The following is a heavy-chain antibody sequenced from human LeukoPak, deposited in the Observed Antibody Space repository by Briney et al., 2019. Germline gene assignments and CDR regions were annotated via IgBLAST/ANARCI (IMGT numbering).Heavy chain of an antibody. V-gene: IGHV3-66*01. CDR3: ARESLLSPSLDSAFDI. Sequence: GGSLRLSCAASGFTVSSNYMSWVRQAPGKGLEWVSVIYSGGSTYYADSVKGRFTISRDNSKNTLYLQMNSLRAEDTAVYYCARESLLSPSLDSAFDIWGQGTMVTVSS. CDR1: GFTVSSNY. D-gene: IGHD2/OR15-2a*01. CDR2: IYSGGST. J-gene: IGHJ3*02.